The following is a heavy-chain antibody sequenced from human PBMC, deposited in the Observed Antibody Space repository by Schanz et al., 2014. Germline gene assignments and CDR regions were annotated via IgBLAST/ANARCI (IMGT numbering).Heavy chain of an antibody. CDR2: ITYNGGTI. CDR1: GFSVGNKY. V-gene: IGHV3-48*01. D-gene: IGHD1-26*01. CDR3: ARNRGSGGQNWYFDL. Sequence: EVQLLESGGGLVQPGGSLRLSCAASGFSVGNKYMNWVRQAPGKGLEWISYITYNGGTIYYADSVKGRFTISRDNAKNSLYLQMTSLRADDTAVYYCARNRGSGGQNWYFDLWGRGSLVTVSS. J-gene: IGHJ2*01.